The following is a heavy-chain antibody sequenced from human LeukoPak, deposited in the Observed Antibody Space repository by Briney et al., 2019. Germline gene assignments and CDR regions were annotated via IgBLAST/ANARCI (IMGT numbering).Heavy chain of an antibody. CDR2: IYYTGRT. V-gene: IGHV4-39*01. CDR1: GGSISTNNYY. D-gene: IGHD1-14*01. Sequence: SETLSLTCTVSGGSISTNNYYWGWIRQPPGMGLEWIGSIYYTGRTYYNPSLKSRFTISVDTSKNQFSLKLSSVTAADTAVYYCTRSFRDSPVDPWGQGTLVTVSS. J-gene: IGHJ5*02. CDR3: TRSFRDSPVDP.